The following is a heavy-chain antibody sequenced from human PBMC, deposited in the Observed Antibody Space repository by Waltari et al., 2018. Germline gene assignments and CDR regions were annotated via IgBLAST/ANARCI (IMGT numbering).Heavy chain of an antibody. CDR1: GGSFSGYY. CDR2: INHSGST. J-gene: IGHJ6*03. Sequence: QVQLQQWGAGLLKPSETLSLTCAVYGGSFSGYYWSWIRQPPGKGLEWIGEINHSGSTNYNPSLKSRVTISGDTSKNQFSLKLSAVTAADTAVYYCASAHLGYYYYYMDVWGKGTTVTVSS. D-gene: IGHD3-16*01. V-gene: IGHV4-34*01. CDR3: ASAHLGYYYYYMDV.